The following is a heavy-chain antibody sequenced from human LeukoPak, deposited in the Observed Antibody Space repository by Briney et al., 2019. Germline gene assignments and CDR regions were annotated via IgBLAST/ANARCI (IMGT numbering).Heavy chain of an antibody. CDR1: GFTFSNYA. D-gene: IGHD3-10*01. Sequence: GGSLRLSCAASGFTFSNYAMSWVRQAPGKGLEWVSVISGSGGSTYYADSVKGRFTISRDNSKNTLYLQMNSLKAEDTAVYYCAKDSFVFGDYGSGSYPNFDYWGQGTLVTVSS. CDR2: ISGSGGST. J-gene: IGHJ4*02. V-gene: IGHV3-23*01. CDR3: AKDSFVFGDYGSGSYPNFDY.